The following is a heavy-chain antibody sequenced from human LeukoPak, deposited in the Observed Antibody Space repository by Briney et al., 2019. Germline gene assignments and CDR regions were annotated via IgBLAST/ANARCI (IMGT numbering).Heavy chain of an antibody. D-gene: IGHD6-13*01. CDR3: ARSGRGSSWYLVG. CDR1: GYTFTSYG. Sequence: GASVKVSCKSSGYTFTSYGISWVRQAPGQGLEWMGWISAYNGNTNYAEKLQGRVTITTDTSTSTAYMELRSLRADDTAVYYCARSGRGSSWYLVGWGQGTLVTVSS. CDR2: ISAYNGNT. V-gene: IGHV1-18*01. J-gene: IGHJ4*02.